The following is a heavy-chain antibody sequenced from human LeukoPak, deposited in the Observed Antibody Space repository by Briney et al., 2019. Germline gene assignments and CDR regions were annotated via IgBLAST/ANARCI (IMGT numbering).Heavy chain of an antibody. Sequence: GGSLSLYCAASGFTFSSYDMHWVRHATGKGLEWVSAIGTAGDTYYPGSVKGRFTISSENAKNSLYFQMNSLRAEDTAVYYCARVGYPPTHYDGYYFDYWGQGTLVTVSS. V-gene: IGHV3-13*01. D-gene: IGHD3-16*01. J-gene: IGHJ4*02. CDR3: ARVGYPPTHYDGYYFDY. CDR1: GFTFSSYD. CDR2: IGTAGDT.